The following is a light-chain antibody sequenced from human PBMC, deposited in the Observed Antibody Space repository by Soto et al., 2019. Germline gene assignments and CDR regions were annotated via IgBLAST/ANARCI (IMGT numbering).Light chain of an antibody. Sequence: DIQMTQSPSTLSASVGDRVTITCRASQSINSWLAWYQQKPGKAPKVLIYKASTLESGVPSRFSGSGSGIEFTLTISSLQPDDFATYYCQQYNSYPWTFGQGTKVEIK. V-gene: IGKV1-5*03. CDR2: KAS. CDR3: QQYNSYPWT. CDR1: QSINSW. J-gene: IGKJ1*01.